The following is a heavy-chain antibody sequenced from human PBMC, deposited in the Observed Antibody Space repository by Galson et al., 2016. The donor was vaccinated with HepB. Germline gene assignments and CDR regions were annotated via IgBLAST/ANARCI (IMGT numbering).Heavy chain of an antibody. CDR1: GVSISRSSYY. Sequence: SETLSLTCTVSGVSISRSSYYWGWIRQPPGKGLEWIGSINYSGTTNYNPSLKSRVTISVDTSKNQFSLKLNSVTAADTAVYYCARYYGDFGMDVWGQGTTVTVSS. V-gene: IGHV4-39*07. J-gene: IGHJ6*02. CDR3: ARYYGDFGMDV. CDR2: INYSGTT. D-gene: IGHD4-17*01.